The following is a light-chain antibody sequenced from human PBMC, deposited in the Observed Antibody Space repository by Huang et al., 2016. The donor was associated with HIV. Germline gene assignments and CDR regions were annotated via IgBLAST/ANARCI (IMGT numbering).Light chain of an antibody. CDR2: AAS. Sequence: EIVMTQSPATLSVSPGERATLSCRASKRVSSNLAWYQQKPGQAPRLLIYAASTRATGIPARFSGSGSGTEFTLTISSLQSEDFAVYYCQQYNNWPRTFGQGTKVEIK. CDR1: KRVSSN. J-gene: IGKJ1*01. CDR3: QQYNNWPRT. V-gene: IGKV3-15*01.